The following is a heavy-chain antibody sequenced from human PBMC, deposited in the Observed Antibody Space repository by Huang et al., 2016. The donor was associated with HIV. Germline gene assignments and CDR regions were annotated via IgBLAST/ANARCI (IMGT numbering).Heavy chain of an antibody. CDR3: AKDADTSGYDVLGPFGS. D-gene: IGHD3-10*01. CDR2: MNAGIHNR. Sequence: EVLLLESGGGLVQPGGSLRLSCVASGFTFSSDAMSWVRQATGKGLECVSVMNAGIHNRHYAHSVKGRVGVYRDDSTNTLYLQRNSLRAEDTAVYYCAKDADTSGYDVLGPFGSWGQGTLVTVSS. CDR1: GFTFSSDA. V-gene: IGHV3-23*01. J-gene: IGHJ4*02.